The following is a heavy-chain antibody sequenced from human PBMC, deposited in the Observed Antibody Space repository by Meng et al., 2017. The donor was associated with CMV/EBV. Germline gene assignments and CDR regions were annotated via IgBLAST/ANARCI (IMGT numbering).Heavy chain of an antibody. D-gene: IGHD3-10*01. Sequence: SGPTLVKPTQTLTLTCTFSRFSLSPSGVGVGWIRQPPGKALEWLALIYWNDDKRYSPSLKSRLTITKDTSKNQVVLTMTNMDPVDTATYYCAHRRQHLQGRGFDYWGQGTLVTVSS. CDR1: RFSLSPSGVG. V-gene: IGHV2-5*01. J-gene: IGHJ4*02. CDR3: AHRRQHLQGRGFDY. CDR2: IYWNDDK.